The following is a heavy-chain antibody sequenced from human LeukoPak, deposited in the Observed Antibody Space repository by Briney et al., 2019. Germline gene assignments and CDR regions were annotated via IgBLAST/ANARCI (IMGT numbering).Heavy chain of an antibody. CDR2: VNHSGST. CDR1: GGSFSGYY. J-gene: IGHJ4*02. D-gene: IGHD3-22*01. Sequence: PSGTLSLTCAVYGGSFSGYYRSWIRQPPGKGLEWIGEVNHSGSTNYNPSLKSRVTISVDTSKNQFSLKLTSVTAADTAVYFCAKNPLYYDTSGYYINWGQGTLVTVSS. V-gene: IGHV4-34*01. CDR3: AKNPLYYDTSGYYIN.